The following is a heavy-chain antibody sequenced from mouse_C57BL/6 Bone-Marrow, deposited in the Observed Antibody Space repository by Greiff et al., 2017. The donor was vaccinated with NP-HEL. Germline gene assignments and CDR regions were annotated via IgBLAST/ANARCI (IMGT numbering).Heavy chain of an antibody. CDR2: IYPSDSET. CDR3: ARETLGWFAY. Sequence: QVQLQQSGAELVRPGSSVKLSCKASGYTFTSYWMDWVKQRPGQGLEWIGNIYPSDSETHYNQKFKDKATLTVDKSSSTAYMQLSSLTSEDSAVYYCARETLGWFAYWGQGTLVTVSA. V-gene: IGHV1-61*01. CDR1: GYTFTSYW. J-gene: IGHJ3*01.